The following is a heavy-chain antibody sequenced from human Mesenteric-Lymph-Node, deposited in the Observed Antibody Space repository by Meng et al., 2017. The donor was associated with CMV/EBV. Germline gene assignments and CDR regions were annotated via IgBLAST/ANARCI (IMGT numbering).Heavy chain of an antibody. Sequence: GGSLRLSCAASGFTVSSNYMSWVRQAPGKGLEYVSTISSNGGSTYYADSVKGRFMISRDNSKNTLYLQMGSLRAEDMAVYYCARDGAYGDLDYWGQGTPVTVSS. V-gene: IGHV3-64*02. CDR1: GFTVSSNY. CDR2: ISSNGGST. J-gene: IGHJ4*02. CDR3: ARDGAYGDLDY. D-gene: IGHD4-17*01.